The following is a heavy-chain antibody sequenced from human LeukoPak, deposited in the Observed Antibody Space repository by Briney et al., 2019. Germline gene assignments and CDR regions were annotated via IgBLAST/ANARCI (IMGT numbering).Heavy chain of an antibody. J-gene: IGHJ4*02. CDR3: ARGGDTMIVVVIKAFDY. Sequence: PSETLSLTCAVYGGSFSGYYWSWIRQPPGKGLEWIGEINHSGSTNYNPSLKSRVTISVDTSKNQFSLKLRSVTAADTAVYYCARGGDTMIVVVIKAFDYWGQGTLVTVSS. CDR1: GGSFSGYY. CDR2: INHSGST. V-gene: IGHV4-34*01. D-gene: IGHD3-22*01.